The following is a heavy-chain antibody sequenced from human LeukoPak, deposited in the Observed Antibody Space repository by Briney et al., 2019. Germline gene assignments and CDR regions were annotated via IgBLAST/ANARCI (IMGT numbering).Heavy chain of an antibody. CDR2: INPNSGVT. J-gene: IGHJ4*02. CDR1: GYTFTGYY. V-gene: IGHV1-2*02. CDR3: FRQRNSGGYYSNY. Sequence: ASVKVSCKASGYTFTGYYMHWVRQAPGQGLEWMGWINPNSGVTNYGQKFQGRVTMTRDTSITTAYMELNSLRSDDTAVYYCFRQRNSGGYYSNYWGQGTLVTVSS. D-gene: IGHD3-10*01.